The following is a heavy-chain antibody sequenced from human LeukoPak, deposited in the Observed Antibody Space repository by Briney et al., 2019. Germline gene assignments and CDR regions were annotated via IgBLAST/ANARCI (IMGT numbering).Heavy chain of an antibody. Sequence: PSETLSLTCAVYGGSFSGYYWSWIRQPPGKGLEWIGEVNHSGSTNYNPSLKSRVTISVDTSKNQFSLKLSYVTAADTAVYYCARAEIVVVPAASYYYYYMDVWSKGTTVTVSS. CDR1: GGSFSGYY. D-gene: IGHD2-2*01. V-gene: IGHV4-34*01. CDR3: ARAEIVVVPAASYYYYYMDV. J-gene: IGHJ6*03. CDR2: VNHSGST.